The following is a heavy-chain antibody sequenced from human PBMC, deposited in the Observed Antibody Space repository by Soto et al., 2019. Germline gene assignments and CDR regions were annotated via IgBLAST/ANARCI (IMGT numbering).Heavy chain of an antibody. J-gene: IGHJ5*02. D-gene: IGHD3-3*01. V-gene: IGHV1-8*01. Sequence: QVPLVQSGAEVKKPGASVKVSCKASGYTFITYDINWVRQASGQGLEWMGWMNPKSGNTGYAQKFQGRVTMTRDTSISAPYKALRSLTSEDTAIYGCARGLLRAHYYEKWFDPWGQGVLVTVSS. CDR3: ARGLLRAHYYEKWFDP. CDR2: MNPKSGNT. CDR1: GYTFITYD.